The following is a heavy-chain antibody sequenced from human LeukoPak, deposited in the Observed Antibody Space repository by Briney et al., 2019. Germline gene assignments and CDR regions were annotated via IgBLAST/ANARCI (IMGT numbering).Heavy chain of an antibody. CDR1: GYSFNNNW. Sequence: GESLKISCQGSGYSFNNNWIGWVRQMPGKGLEWMGTIYPGDSDARYSPSFQGQVTISVDKSISTAYLQWSSLKASDTAMYYCARGQDGGPYYFDYWGQGTLVTVSS. V-gene: IGHV5-51*01. CDR3: ARGQDGGPYYFDY. D-gene: IGHD3-16*01. CDR2: IYPGDSDA. J-gene: IGHJ4*02.